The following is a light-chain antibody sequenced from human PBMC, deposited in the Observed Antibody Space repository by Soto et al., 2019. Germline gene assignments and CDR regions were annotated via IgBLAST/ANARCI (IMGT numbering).Light chain of an antibody. J-gene: IGLJ3*02. CDR2: DVS. V-gene: IGLV2-14*01. CDR3: SSYTSSSTWV. Sequence: QSALTQPASVSGSPGQSIAISCTGTSSDVGGYNYVSWYQQHPGKTPNLMIYDVSNRPSGVSNRFSGSKSGNTASLTISGLQAEDEAHYYCSSYTSSSTWVFGGGTKLNAL. CDR1: SSDVGGYNY.